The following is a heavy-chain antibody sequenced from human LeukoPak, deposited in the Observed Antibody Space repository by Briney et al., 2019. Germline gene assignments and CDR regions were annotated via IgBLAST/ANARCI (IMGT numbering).Heavy chain of an antibody. CDR2: ILNDGNSK. CDR1: GLSFSSYG. D-gene: IGHD3-22*01. Sequence: GGSLRLSCAASGLSFSSYGMHWVRPAPGRGLEWGAVILNDGNSKYYADSVKDRFTISRDNSKNTLYLQMKSMRAEDTALYYCAKNLGSSGFSYWGQGTLVTVSS. V-gene: IGHV3-30*18. CDR3: AKNLGSSGFSY. J-gene: IGHJ4*02.